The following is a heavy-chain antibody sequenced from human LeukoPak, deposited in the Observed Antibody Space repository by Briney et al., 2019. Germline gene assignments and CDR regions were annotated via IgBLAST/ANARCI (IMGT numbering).Heavy chain of an antibody. J-gene: IGHJ4*02. CDR3: ARDYSGCADH. D-gene: IGHD5-12*01. V-gene: IGHV3-33*01. CDR2: IWYDGSNK. CDR1: GFTFSTFA. Sequence: GGSLRLSCSASGFTFSTFAMHWVRQAPGKGLEWVAVIWYDGSNKYYTGSVKGRFTVSRDNAKNTLSLQMNGLRAEDTAVYYCARDYSGCADHWGQGTLVTVSS.